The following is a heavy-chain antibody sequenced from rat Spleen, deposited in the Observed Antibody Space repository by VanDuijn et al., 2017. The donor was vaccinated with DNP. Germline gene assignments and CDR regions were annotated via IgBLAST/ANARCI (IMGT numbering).Heavy chain of an antibody. J-gene: IGHJ2*01. CDR1: GFTFSDYY. V-gene: IGHV5-22*01. CDR3: ARGGRSYFDY. Sequence: EVRLVESGGGLVQPRGSLKLSCAASGFTFSDYYMAWVRQAPKKGLELVAYISYESSSTYHGDSVKGRFTISRDNAESTLYLQMNSLRSEDTASYYCARGGRSYFDYWGQGVMVTVSS. CDR2: ISYESSST. D-gene: IGHD1-11*01.